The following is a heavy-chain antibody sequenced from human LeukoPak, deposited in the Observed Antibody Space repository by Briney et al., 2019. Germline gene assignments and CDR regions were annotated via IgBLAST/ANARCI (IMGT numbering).Heavy chain of an antibody. CDR1: GGSISSYY. D-gene: IGHD1-26*01. J-gene: IGHJ4*02. Sequence: PSETLSLTCTVSGGSISSYYWSWLRQPPGKGLEWIGYIYYSGSTNYNPSLKSRVTISVDKSKNQFSLKLSSVTAADPAVYYCARAGRGVGATDDYWGQGTLVTVSS. V-gene: IGHV4-59*12. CDR3: ARAGRGVGATDDY. CDR2: IYYSGST.